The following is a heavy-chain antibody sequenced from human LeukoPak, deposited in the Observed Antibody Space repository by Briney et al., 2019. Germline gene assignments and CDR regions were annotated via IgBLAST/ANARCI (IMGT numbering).Heavy chain of an antibody. CDR1: GFTFSDYY. CDR2: ISGGAGGA. Sequence: PGGSLRLSCAASGFTFSDYYMTWIRQAPGKGLEWVSSISGGAGGAAYADSVKGRFTMSRDNSKNTLYLQMNSLRAEDTAVYYCAKDGGYGSGSYYPDYWGQGTLVTVSS. V-gene: IGHV3-23*01. J-gene: IGHJ4*02. D-gene: IGHD3-10*01. CDR3: AKDGGYGSGSYYPDY.